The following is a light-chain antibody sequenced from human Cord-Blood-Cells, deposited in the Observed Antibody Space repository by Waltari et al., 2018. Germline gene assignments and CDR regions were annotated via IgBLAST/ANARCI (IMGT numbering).Light chain of an antibody. Sequence: QSALTQPASVSGSPGQSLTISCTGTSRHVGSYNLFSWYQQHPGKAPKLMIYEVSKRPSGVSNRFSGSKSGNTASLTISGLQAEDEADYYCCSYAGSSTYVFGTGTKVTVL. J-gene: IGLJ1*01. CDR1: SRHVGSYNL. V-gene: IGLV2-23*02. CDR3: CSYAGSSTYV. CDR2: EVS.